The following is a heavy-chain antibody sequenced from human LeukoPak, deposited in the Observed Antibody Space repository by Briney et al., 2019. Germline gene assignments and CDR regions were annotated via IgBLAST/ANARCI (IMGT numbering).Heavy chain of an antibody. CDR3: ARRQTGDDTVGY. V-gene: IGHV1-2*02. Sequence: ASVKVSCKASGYTFTSYYMHWVRQAPGQGLEWMGWINPNSGGTNYAQKFQGRVTMTRDTSISTAYMELSRLRSDDTAVYYCARRQTGDDTVGYWGQGTLVTVSS. CDR1: GYTFTSYY. CDR2: INPNSGGT. J-gene: IGHJ4*02. D-gene: IGHD7-27*01.